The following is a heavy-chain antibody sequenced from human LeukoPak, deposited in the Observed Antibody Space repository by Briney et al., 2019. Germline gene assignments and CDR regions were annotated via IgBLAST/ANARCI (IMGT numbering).Heavy chain of an antibody. CDR3: ARAQQQTLDY. CDR1: GGSFSGYY. V-gene: IGHV4-34*01. Sequence: PSETLSLTCAVYGGSFSGYYWSWIRQPPGKGLEWIGEINHSGSTNYNPSLKSRVTISVDTSKNQFSLKLSSVTAADTAVYYCARAQQQTLDYWGQGTLVTVSS. D-gene: IGHD6-13*01. J-gene: IGHJ4*02. CDR2: INHSGST.